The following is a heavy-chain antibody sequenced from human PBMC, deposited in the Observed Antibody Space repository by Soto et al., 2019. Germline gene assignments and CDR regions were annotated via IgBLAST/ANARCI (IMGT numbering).Heavy chain of an antibody. V-gene: IGHV1-8*01. CDR3: ARMATYGTLNWFDP. Sequence: QVQLVQSGAEVQRPGASVKVSCRASGYAFGDYDISWVRQAPGQGLEWMGWMNPNSANTGYAQKFQVRVSMTRYMYISTAYMELSRLRPEDTAIYYCARMATYGTLNWFDPWGQGALVTVSS. D-gene: IGHD1-1*01. CDR2: MNPNSANT. J-gene: IGHJ5*02. CDR1: GYAFGDYD.